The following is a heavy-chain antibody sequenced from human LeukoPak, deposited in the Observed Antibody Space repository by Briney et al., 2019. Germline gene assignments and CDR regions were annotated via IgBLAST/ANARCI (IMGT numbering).Heavy chain of an antibody. V-gene: IGHV1-8*01. Sequence: ASVKVSRKASGYTFTSYDINWVRQATGQGLEWMGWMNPNSGNTGYAQKFQGRVTMTRNTSISTAYMELSSLRSEDTAVYYCARGFRPVVVTAISNWFDPWGQGTLVTVPS. CDR2: MNPNSGNT. J-gene: IGHJ5*02. D-gene: IGHD2-21*02. CDR3: ARGFRPVVVTAISNWFDP. CDR1: GYTFTSYD.